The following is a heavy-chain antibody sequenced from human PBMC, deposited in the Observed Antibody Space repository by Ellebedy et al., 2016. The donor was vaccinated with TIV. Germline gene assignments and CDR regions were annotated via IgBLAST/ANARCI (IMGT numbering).Heavy chain of an antibody. CDR3: ARGPYRGAFDY. D-gene: IGHD1-26*01. V-gene: IGHV4-59*01. CDR2: IYYSGST. J-gene: IGHJ4*01. CDR1: DGSISGYY. Sequence: MPSETLSLTCTVPDGSISGYYWSWIRQPPGKGMEWIGYIYYSGSTNYNPSLKSRVTMSVETSKNQFALKLRSVTAADTAVYYCARGPYRGAFDYWGQGTLVTVSS.